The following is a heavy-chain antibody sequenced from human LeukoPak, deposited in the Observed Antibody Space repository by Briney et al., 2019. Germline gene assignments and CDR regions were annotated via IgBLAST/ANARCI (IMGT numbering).Heavy chain of an antibody. J-gene: IGHJ4*02. CDR3: ARGSDYGDYEAPPGFDY. D-gene: IGHD4-17*01. CDR2: IYYSGST. V-gene: IGHV4-39*07. CDR1: GGSISSSSYY. Sequence: SETLSLTCTVSGGSISSSSYYWGWIRQPPGKGLEWMGRIYYSGSTYYNPSLNSRLTISVDPSKNQFSLKLSSVPAADTAVYYCARGSDYGDYEAPPGFDYWGQGILVTVSS.